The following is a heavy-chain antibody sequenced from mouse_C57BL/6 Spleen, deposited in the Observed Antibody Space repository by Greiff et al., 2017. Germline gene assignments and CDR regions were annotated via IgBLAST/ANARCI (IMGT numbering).Heavy chain of an antibody. CDR3: ARSLYYGYVAY. Sequence: EVQLQQSGPELVKPGASVKISCKASGYTFTDYYMNWVKQSHGKSLEWIGDINPNNGGTSYNQKFKGKATLTVDKSSSTAYMELRSLTSEDSAVYYCARSLYYGYVAYWGQGTLVTVSA. CDR1: GYTFTDYY. V-gene: IGHV1-26*01. CDR2: INPNNGGT. D-gene: IGHD2-2*01. J-gene: IGHJ3*01.